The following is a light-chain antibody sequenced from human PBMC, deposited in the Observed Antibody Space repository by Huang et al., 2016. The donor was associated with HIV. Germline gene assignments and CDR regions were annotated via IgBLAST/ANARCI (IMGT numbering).Light chain of an antibody. CDR2: LVS. J-gene: IGKJ1*01. CDR3: MQALQTPRT. CDR1: QSLLNSNGYNY. Sequence: DIVMTQSPLSLPVTPGEPASISCTPSQSLLNSNGYNYLDWYVQKPGQSPQLLIYLVSNRASGVPDRFSGSGSGTDFTLKISTVEAEDVGVYYCMQALQTPRTFGPGTKVEIK. V-gene: IGKV2-28*01.